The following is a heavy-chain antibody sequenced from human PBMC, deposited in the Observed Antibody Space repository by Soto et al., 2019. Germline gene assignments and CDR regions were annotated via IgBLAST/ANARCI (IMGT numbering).Heavy chain of an antibody. Sequence: QVQLAQSGAEVKKPGASVKVSCKASGYTFTDYGISWVRQATGQGLEWMGWISTYNGDTSYAQKLQGRVTMTRDTSTSTAYMELRSLSSDDTAVYYCARILRVVWSGGMDVWGQGTTVTVSS. CDR3: ARILRVVWSGGMDV. D-gene: IGHD3-10*02. V-gene: IGHV1-18*01. CDR1: GYTFTDYG. CDR2: ISTYNGDT. J-gene: IGHJ6*02.